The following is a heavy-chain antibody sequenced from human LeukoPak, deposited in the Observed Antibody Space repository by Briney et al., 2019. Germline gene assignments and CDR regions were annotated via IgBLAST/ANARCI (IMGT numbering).Heavy chain of an antibody. V-gene: IGHV3-66*02. Sequence: GGSLRLSCAASGFTVSSNYMSWVRQAPGKGLEWVSVIYSGGSTYYADSVKGRFTISRDNSKNTLYLQMNSLRAEDTAVYYCASLHYYGSGSYPYYYGMDVWGQGTTVTVSS. CDR3: ASLHYYGSGSYPYYYGMDV. D-gene: IGHD3-10*01. CDR2: IYSGGST. CDR1: GFTVSSNY. J-gene: IGHJ6*02.